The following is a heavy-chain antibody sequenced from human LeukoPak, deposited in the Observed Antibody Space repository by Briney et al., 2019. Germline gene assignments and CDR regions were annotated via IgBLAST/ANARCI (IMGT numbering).Heavy chain of an antibody. CDR1: GFTFSSYA. V-gene: IGHV3-23*01. J-gene: IGHJ3*02. CDR3: AKDRQRTSYYYDSSGYSRDAFDI. D-gene: IGHD3-22*01. CDR2: ISGSGGST. Sequence: PGGSLRLSCAASGFTFSSYAMSWVRQAPGKGLEWVSAISGSGGSTYYADSVKGRFTISRDNSKNTLYLQMNSLRAEDTAVYYRAKDRQRTSYYYDSSGYSRDAFDIWGQGTMVTVSS.